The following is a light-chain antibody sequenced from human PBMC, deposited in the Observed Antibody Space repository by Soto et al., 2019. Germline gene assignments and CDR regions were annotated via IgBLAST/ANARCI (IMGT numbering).Light chain of an antibody. V-gene: IGKV3-20*01. J-gene: IGKJ2*01. Sequence: EIVLTQSPGTLSLSPGERATLSCRASQSVSSSYLAWYQQKPGQAPRLLIYGASSRATGIPDRFSGSESGTDFNLTISRLEQEEFAVYYCQQYGSSPQRSETFGQGTKLEIK. CDR3: QQYGSSPQRSET. CDR2: GAS. CDR1: QSVSSSY.